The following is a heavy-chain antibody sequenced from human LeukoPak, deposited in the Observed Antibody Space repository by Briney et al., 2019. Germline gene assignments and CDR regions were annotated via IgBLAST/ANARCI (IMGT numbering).Heavy chain of an antibody. CDR1: GGSISNYY. CDR2: IHDSGST. D-gene: IGHD5-24*01. J-gene: IGHJ4*02. CDR3: ARLDAAAGRYLQFFY. V-gene: IGHV4-59*08. Sequence: SETLSLTCTVSGGSISNYYWSWIRQSPEKGLEWIGYIHDSGSTNCNPSLKSRVTISVDTSKNQFSLKLSSVTAADTAVYYCARLDAAAGRYLQFFYWGQGNLVSVSS.